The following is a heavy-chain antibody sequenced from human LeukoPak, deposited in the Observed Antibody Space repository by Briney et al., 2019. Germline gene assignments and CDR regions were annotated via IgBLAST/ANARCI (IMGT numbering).Heavy chain of an antibody. CDR2: IGTAGDT. V-gene: IGHV3-13*01. CDR3: ARGGDFGYSYGGYYYMDV. D-gene: IGHD5-18*01. CDR1: GFTFSSYD. J-gene: IGHJ6*03. Sequence: GGSLRLSCAASGFTFSSYDMHWVRQAAGKGLEWVSTIGTAGDTYYPGSVKGRFTISRENVKNSLYLQMNSLRAGDTAVYYCARGGDFGYSYGGYYYMDVWGKGTTVTVSS.